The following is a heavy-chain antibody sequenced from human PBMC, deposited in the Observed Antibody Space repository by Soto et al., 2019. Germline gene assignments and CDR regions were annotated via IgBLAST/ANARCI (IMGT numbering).Heavy chain of an antibody. CDR3: ATANWSHHYFDP. Sequence: LSLTCAVYGGSFSGYYWSWLRQPPGKGLEWIGEINHSGSPNYNPSLKSRVTISVDTSKNQFSLKMTSVTAADTAVYYCATANWSHHYFDPWGQGTLVTVSS. J-gene: IGHJ5*02. CDR1: GGSFSGYY. D-gene: IGHD1-1*01. V-gene: IGHV4-34*01. CDR2: INHSGSP.